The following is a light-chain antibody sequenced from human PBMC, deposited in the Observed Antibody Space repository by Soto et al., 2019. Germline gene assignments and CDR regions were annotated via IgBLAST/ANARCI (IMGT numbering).Light chain of an antibody. CDR2: AAS. Sequence: IHMTQSPSSLSASVGDRVTITCRASQNISNYLNWYQQKPGKVPKFLIYAASSLQGGVPSRFSGSRSGTDLTLTISSLTHEDFANYYSNNNFSTSYYNFGQGTKVDIK. J-gene: IGKJ2*01. CDR1: QNISNY. V-gene: IGKV1-39*01. CDR3: NNNFSTSYYN.